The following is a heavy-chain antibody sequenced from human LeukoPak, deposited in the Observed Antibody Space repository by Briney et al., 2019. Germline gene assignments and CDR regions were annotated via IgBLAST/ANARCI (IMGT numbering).Heavy chain of an antibody. Sequence: ASVKVSCKASGYTFTSYCISWVRQAPGQGVEWMGWINAYNGNTNDAQKFQGRVTMTTDTSTSTAYMELRSLRSDDTAVYYCARGEKPYDYWGQGTLVSVSS. CDR2: INAYNGNT. J-gene: IGHJ4*02. CDR1: GYTFTSYC. D-gene: IGHD1-26*01. V-gene: IGHV1-18*01. CDR3: ARGEKPYDY.